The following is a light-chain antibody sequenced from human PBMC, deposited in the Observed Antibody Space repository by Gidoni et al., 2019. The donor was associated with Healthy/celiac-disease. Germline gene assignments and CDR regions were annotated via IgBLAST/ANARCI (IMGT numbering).Light chain of an antibody. CDR2: DAS. J-gene: IGKJ1*01. V-gene: IGKV3-11*01. Sequence: VLPQSPATLSLSPGERAALSCRASQSVSSYSAWYQQKPGQGPRLPIDDASNRATGNPARFSGSGSGTDFTLTISSLEPEDFAVYYCQQRSNWLPTWTFGQGTKVEIK. CDR3: QQRSNWLPTWT. CDR1: QSVSSY.